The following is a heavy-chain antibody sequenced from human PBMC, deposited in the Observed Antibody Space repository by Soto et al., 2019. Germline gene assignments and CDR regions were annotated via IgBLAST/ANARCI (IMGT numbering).Heavy chain of an antibody. CDR3: ARAGPQQQPYYYGMDV. V-gene: IGHV3-7*01. CDR1: GFTFSSYW. Sequence: GGSLRLSCAASGFTFSSYWMSWVRQAPGKGLEWVANIKQDGSEKYYVDSVKGRFTISRDNAKNSLYLQMNSLRAEDTAVYYCARAGPQQQPYYYGMDVWGQGTTVTVSS. CDR2: IKQDGSEK. J-gene: IGHJ6*02. D-gene: IGHD6-13*01.